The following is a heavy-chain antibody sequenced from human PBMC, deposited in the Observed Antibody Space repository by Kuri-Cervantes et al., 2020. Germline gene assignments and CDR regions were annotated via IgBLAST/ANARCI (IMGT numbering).Heavy chain of an antibody. CDR3: AREGYFASGSYYPKYYFYMDV. D-gene: IGHD3-10*01. V-gene: IGHV4-4*07. Sequence: GSLRLSCSTSGVSISPYYWSWIRQPAGKRLEWIGRMYTSGNTNYNPSLKSRVTISVEKSKNQFSLILRSVTAADTAIYYCAREGYFASGSYYPKYYFYMDVWGKGITVTVSS. J-gene: IGHJ6*03. CDR2: MYTSGNT. CDR1: GVSISPYY.